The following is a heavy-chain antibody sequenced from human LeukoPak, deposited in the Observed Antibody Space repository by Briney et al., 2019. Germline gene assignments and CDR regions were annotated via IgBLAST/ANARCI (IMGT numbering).Heavy chain of an antibody. CDR3: SKDPSVAGTAEYFQH. V-gene: IGHV3-23*01. D-gene: IGHD6-19*01. J-gene: IGHJ1*01. CDR2: ISGSGGNT. CDR1: GFTFSSYA. Sequence: GGSLRLSCAVSGFTFSSYAMSWVRQAPGKGLEWVSVISGSGGNTYYANSVKGRFTISRDNSKNTLYLQMNSLRAEDTAVYYCSKDPSVAGTAEYFQHWGQGTLVTVSS.